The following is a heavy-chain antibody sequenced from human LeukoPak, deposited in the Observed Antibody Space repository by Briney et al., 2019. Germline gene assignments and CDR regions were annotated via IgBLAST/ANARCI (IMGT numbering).Heavy chain of an antibody. V-gene: IGHV1-2*02. CDR1: GYTFTGYY. Sequence: GASVKVSCKASGYTFTGYYMHWVRQAPGQGLEWMGWINPNSGGTNYAQKFQGRVTMTRDTSISTAYMELSRLRFDDTAVYYCAVSSSWYSDAFDIWGQGTMVTVSS. CDR2: INPNSGGT. J-gene: IGHJ3*02. CDR3: AVSSSWYSDAFDI. D-gene: IGHD6-13*01.